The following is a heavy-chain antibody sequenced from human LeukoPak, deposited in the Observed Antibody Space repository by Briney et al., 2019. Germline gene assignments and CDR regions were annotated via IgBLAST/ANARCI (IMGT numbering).Heavy chain of an antibody. V-gene: IGHV4-59*01. CDR1: GGSLNNYY. D-gene: IGHD1-26*01. Sequence: SETLSLTCMVSGGSLNNYYWSWLRERPGKAVEWIAYVHYSGSTKYNPSLKSRVTISVDTSKNHFSVRLSSVTTADTAVYYCARTTPGGSVDCWGQGTLVTVSS. J-gene: IGHJ4*02. CDR2: VHYSGST. CDR3: ARTTPGGSVDC.